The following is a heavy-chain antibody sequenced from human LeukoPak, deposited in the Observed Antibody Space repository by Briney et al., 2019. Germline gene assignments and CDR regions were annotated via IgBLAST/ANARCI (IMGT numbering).Heavy chain of an antibody. CDR3: ARDPSVLRFLEWPHYYMDV. CDR1: GYTFTGDY. Sequence: AASLKVSCKASGYTFTGDYMHWVRQAPRQGLEWMGWINPNSGGTNYAQKFQGRVTRTRDTSISTAYMELSRPRSDDTAVYYGARDPSVLRFLEWPHYYMDVWGKGTTVTVSS. J-gene: IGHJ6*03. V-gene: IGHV1-2*02. D-gene: IGHD3-3*01. CDR2: INPNSGGT.